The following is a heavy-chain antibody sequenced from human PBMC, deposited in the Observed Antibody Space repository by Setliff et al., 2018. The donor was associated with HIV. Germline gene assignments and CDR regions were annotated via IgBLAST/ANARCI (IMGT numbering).Heavy chain of an antibody. V-gene: IGHV4-4*09. Sequence: SETLSLTCTVSGGSVNDFYCNWIRQPPGKGPEWIGYIHSSGSTIYNPSLKSRITISLDTSKEQFSLELSSATAADTAVYYCATLDHSGGNFLAYWGQGSLVTVPQ. D-gene: IGHD2-21*02. CDR2: IHSSGST. CDR1: GGSVNDFY. CDR3: ATLDHSGGNFLAY. J-gene: IGHJ4*02.